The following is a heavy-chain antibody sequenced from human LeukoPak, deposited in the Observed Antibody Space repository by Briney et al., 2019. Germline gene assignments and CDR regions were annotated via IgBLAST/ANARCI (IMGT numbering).Heavy chain of an antibody. J-gene: IGHJ5*02. CDR1: GFTFSSYA. Sequence: GGSLRLSCAASGFTFSSYAMSWVRQSPGKGLEWVSAISGGGGSTYYADSVKGRFTISRDNSKNTLYLQMNSLRAEDTAVYYCAKDPAAPWFGPWGQGSLVTVSS. D-gene: IGHD2-15*01. CDR2: ISGGGGST. CDR3: AKDPAAPWFGP. V-gene: IGHV3-23*01.